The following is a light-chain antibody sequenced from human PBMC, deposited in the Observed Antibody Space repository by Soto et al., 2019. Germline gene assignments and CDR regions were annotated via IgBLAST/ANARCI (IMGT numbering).Light chain of an antibody. CDR1: QSVSSY. CDR2: NAS. J-gene: IGKJ1*01. CDR3: QHRINWPWT. V-gene: IGKV3-11*01. Sequence: EIVLTQSPATLSLFPGERATLSCRASQSVSSYLAWYQQKFGQAPRLLIYNASNRAPGIPARFSGRGSGTDFTLTISSLETEDFAVYYCQHRINWPWTFGQGTKVEIK.